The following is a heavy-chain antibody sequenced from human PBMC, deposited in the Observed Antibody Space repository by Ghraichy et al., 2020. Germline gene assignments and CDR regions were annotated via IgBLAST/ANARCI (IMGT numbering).Heavy chain of an antibody. CDR1: DYSISSGYY. V-gene: IGHV4-38-2*02. CDR2: IYHSGST. J-gene: IGHJ5*02. CDR3: ARETHYYGSGSYPDNWFDP. D-gene: IGHD3-10*01. Sequence: SETLSLTCTVSDYSISSGYYWGWIRQPPGKGLEWIGSIYHSGSTYYNPSLKSRVTIVVDTSKTQFSLTLSSVPAADTAVYYCARETHYYGSGSYPDNWFDPWGQGTPVTVSS.